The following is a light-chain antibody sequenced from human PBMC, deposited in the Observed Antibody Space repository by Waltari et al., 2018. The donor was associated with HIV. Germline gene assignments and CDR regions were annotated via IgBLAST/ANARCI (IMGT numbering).Light chain of an antibody. J-gene: IGLJ3*02. CDR1: TTDIGENNS. Sequence: QTALTHPAPVSVSPGQTRTISRTGTTTDIGENNSLSWFQPPPAEAPKLILFEASNRPSGVPSRFSGTKSGNTASLTVSGLQPEDEADYYCSSYTNKYTCVFGGGTKLTVL. CDR3: SSYTNKYTCV. CDR2: EAS. V-gene: IGLV2-14*01.